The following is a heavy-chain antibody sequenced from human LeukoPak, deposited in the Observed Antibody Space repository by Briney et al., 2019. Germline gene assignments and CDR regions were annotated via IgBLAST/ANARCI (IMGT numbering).Heavy chain of an antibody. CDR3: ARDAYYYDSSGYR. D-gene: IGHD3-22*01. V-gene: IGHV1-69*04. J-gene: IGHJ4*02. CDR1: GCTFSSYA. Sequence: GASVEVSCKASGCTFSSYAISWVRQAPGQGLEWMGRIIPIRGIANYAQKFQGRVTITADKSTSTAYMELSSLRSEDTAVYYCARDAYYYDSSGYRWGQGTLVTVSS. CDR2: IIPIRGIA.